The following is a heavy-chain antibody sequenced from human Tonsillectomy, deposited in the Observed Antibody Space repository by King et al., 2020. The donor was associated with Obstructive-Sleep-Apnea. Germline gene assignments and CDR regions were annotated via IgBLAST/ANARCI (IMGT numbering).Heavy chain of an antibody. Sequence: VQLQESGPGLVKPSETLSLTCTVSGDSLSCYYWSWIRQPPGKGLEWIGYVYYNGNTNINPSLKSRVTISVDTSKNQFSLKLSSVTAADTATYYCTRLHTGRFDPWGQGALVTVSS. CDR2: VYYNGNT. CDR3: TRLHTGRFDP. D-gene: IGHD5-18*01. CDR1: GDSLSCYY. J-gene: IGHJ5*02. V-gene: IGHV4-59*08.